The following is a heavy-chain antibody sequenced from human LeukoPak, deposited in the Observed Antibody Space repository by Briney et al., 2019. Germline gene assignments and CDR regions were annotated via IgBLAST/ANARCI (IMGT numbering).Heavy chain of an antibody. CDR3: AGQASPIAVAGTGY. CDR1: GYTFTSYD. Sequence: ASVKVSCKASGYTFTSYDINWVRQATGQGLEWMGWMNPNSGNTGYAQKFQGRVTITRNTSISTAYMELSSLRSEDTAVYYCAGQASPIAVAGTGYWGQGTLVTVSS. V-gene: IGHV1-8*03. D-gene: IGHD6-19*01. J-gene: IGHJ4*02. CDR2: MNPNSGNT.